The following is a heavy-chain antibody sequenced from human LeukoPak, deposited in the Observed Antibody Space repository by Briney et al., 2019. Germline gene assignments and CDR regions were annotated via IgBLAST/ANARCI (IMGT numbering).Heavy chain of an antibody. D-gene: IGHD1-1*01. V-gene: IGHV4-59*01. CDR2: IYYSGST. CDR1: GGSISSYY. Sequence: PSETLSLTCTVSGGSISSYYWSWIRRPPGKGLEWIGYIYYSGSTYYSPSLKSRVTISVDTSKNQFSLKLSSVTAADTAVYYCASTFAVRGWFDPWGQGTLVTVSS. CDR3: ASTFAVRGWFDP. J-gene: IGHJ5*02.